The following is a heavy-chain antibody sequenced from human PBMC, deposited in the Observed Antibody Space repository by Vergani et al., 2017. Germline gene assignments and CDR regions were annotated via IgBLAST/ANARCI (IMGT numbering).Heavy chain of an antibody. V-gene: IGHV4-34*01. CDR2: INHSGST. J-gene: IGHJ6*02. CDR3: ARGHSGYGDSHGPYYYYYGMDV. CDR1: GGSFSGYY. D-gene: IGHD5-12*01. Sequence: QVQLQQWGAGLLKPSETLSLTCAVYGGSFSGYYWSWIRQPPGKGLEWIGEINHSGSTNYNPSLKSRVTISVDTSKNQFSLKLSSVTAADTAVYYCARGHSGYGDSHGPYYYYYGMDVWGQGTTVTVSS.